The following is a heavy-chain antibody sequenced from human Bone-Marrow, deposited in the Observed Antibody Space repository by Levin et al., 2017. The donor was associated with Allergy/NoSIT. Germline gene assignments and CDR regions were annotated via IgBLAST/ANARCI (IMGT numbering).Heavy chain of an antibody. Sequence: LSLTCAASGFTFSSYGMHWVRQAPGKGLEWVAVISYDGSNKYYADSVKGRFTISRDNSKNTLYLQMNSLRAEDTAVYYCAKGNTAMVIFFFFDYWGQGTLVTVSS. CDR2: ISYDGSNK. V-gene: IGHV3-30*18. D-gene: IGHD5-18*01. J-gene: IGHJ4*02. CDR3: AKGNTAMVIFFFFDY. CDR1: GFTFSSYG.